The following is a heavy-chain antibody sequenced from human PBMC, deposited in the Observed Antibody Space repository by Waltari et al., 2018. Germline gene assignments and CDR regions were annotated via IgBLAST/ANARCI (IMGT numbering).Heavy chain of an antibody. D-gene: IGHD4-17*01. CDR1: GDTCPPYG. Sequence: QVQLVQSGAEVKKPGSSVRVSCRASGDTCPPYGFNWVRQAPGQGLEWVGRIMPLFGTSNYAQKFQDRVTITADKYTSTVYMELNSLRPEDTAVYYCARALDYFRRENYFDYWGQGTPVTVSS. J-gene: IGHJ4*02. CDR3: ARALDYFRRENYFDY. V-gene: IGHV1-69*13. CDR2: IMPLFGTS.